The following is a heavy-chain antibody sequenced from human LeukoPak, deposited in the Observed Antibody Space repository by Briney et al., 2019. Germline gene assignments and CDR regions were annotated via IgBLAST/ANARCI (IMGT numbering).Heavy chain of an antibody. D-gene: IGHD4-17*01. Sequence: KASETLSLTCTVSGGSISSSSYYWGWIRQPPGKGLEWIGSIYYSGSTYYNPSLKSRVTISVDTSKNQFSLKLSSVTAADTAVYYCARALYGGFAPNWFDPWGQGTLVTVSS. J-gene: IGHJ5*02. CDR2: IYYSGST. V-gene: IGHV4-39*07. CDR1: GGSISSSSYY. CDR3: ARALYGGFAPNWFDP.